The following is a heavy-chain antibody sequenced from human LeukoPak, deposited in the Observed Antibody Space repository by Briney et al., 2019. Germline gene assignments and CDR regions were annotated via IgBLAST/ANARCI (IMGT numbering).Heavy chain of an antibody. CDR3: ARSLRSYCSSTSCARGGFDY. CDR1: GGSFSGYY. V-gene: IGHV4-34*01. Sequence: SETLSLTCAVYGGSFSGYYWSWIRQPPGKGLEWIGEINHSGSTNYNPSLKSRVTISVDTSKNQFSLKLSSVTAADTAVYYCARSLRSYCSSTSCARGGFDYWGQGTLVTVSS. D-gene: IGHD2-2*01. CDR2: INHSGST. J-gene: IGHJ4*02.